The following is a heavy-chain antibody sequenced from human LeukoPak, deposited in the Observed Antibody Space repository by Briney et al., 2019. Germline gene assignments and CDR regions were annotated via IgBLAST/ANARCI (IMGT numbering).Heavy chain of an antibody. Sequence: GGSLRLSCAASGFTFDDYATLWVRHARGKGVEWVSGISSNSGSIGYTDSAKGEFTISRDNANNSLYLQMNSLRAENTALYYCAKDCIPWSYPPHYFDYWGQGTLVTVSS. CDR1: GFTFDDYA. CDR2: ISSNSGSI. CDR3: AKDCIPWSYPPHYFDY. D-gene: IGHD1-26*01. J-gene: IGHJ4*02. V-gene: IGHV3-9*01.